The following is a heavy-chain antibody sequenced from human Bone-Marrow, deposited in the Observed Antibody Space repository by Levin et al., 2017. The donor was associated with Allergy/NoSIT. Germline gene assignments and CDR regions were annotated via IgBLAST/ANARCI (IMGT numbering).Heavy chain of an antibody. CDR3: ARLNAAAGTNYFDH. Sequence: PSETLSLTCSVSGGSVTAHNYYWAWIRQPPGKGLEWIATIGYDGSTYFNASLKTRVTLTLDTPRSYFSLKLRSVTATDTAVYFCARLNAAAGTNYFDHWGQGVLVTVSS. CDR1: GGSVTAHNYY. J-gene: IGHJ4*02. CDR2: IGYDGST. D-gene: IGHD6-13*01. V-gene: IGHV4-39*01.